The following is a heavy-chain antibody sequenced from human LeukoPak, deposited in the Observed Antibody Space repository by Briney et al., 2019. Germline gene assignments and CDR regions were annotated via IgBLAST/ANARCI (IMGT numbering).Heavy chain of an antibody. V-gene: IGHV5-51*01. J-gene: IGHJ1*01. CDR1: GYSFTSYW. Sequence: PGESLKISCKGSGYSFTSYWIGWVRQMPGKGLEWMGIIYPGDSDTRYSPSFQGQVTISADKSISTAYLQWSSLKASDTAMYYCARPPSYYYDSSGYPEYFQHWGQGTLVTVSS. CDR2: IYPGDSDT. D-gene: IGHD3-22*01. CDR3: ARPPSYYYDSSGYPEYFQH.